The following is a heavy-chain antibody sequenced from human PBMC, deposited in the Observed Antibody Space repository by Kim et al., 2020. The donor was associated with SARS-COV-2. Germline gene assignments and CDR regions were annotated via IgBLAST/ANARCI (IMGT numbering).Heavy chain of an antibody. CDR2: ISSSSSYI. Sequence: GGSLRLSCAASGFTFSSYSMNWVRQAPGKGLEWVSSISSSSSYIYYADSVKGRFTISRDNAKNSLYLQINSLSSDVTSVYSCAIDRVLHLLGVFDYCCQ. V-gene: IGHV3-21*01. CDR1: GFTFSSYS. J-gene: IGHJ4*02. CDR3: AIDRVLHLLGVFDY. D-gene: IGHD1-26*01.